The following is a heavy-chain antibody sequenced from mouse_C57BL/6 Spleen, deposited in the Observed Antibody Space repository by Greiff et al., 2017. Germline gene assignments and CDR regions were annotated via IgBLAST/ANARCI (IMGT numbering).Heavy chain of an antibody. CDR1: GFTFSDYY. V-gene: IGHV5-12*01. D-gene: IGHD1-1*01. CDR3: ASSITTVVATGAMDY. J-gene: IGHJ4*01. CDR2: ISNGGGST. Sequence: EVQRVESGGGLVQPGGSLKLSCAASGFTFSDYYMYWVRQTPEKRLEWVAYISNGGGSTYYPDTVKGRFTISRDNAKNTLYLKMSRLKSEDTAMYYCASSITTVVATGAMDYWGQGTSVTVSS.